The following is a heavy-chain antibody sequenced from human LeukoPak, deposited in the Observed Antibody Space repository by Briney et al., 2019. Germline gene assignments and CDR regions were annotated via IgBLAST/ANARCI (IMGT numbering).Heavy chain of an antibody. D-gene: IGHD2-2*01. CDR1: GVTFGNYA. V-gene: IGHV3-48*01. J-gene: IGHJ3*02. Sequence: SGGSLRLSCEASGVTFGNYAMNWVRQAPGKGLEWVSYISSSSSTIYYADSVKGRFTISGDNAKNSLYLQMNSLRAEDTAVYYCASAYAGDAFDIWGQGTMVTVSS. CDR3: ASAYAGDAFDI. CDR2: ISSSSSTI.